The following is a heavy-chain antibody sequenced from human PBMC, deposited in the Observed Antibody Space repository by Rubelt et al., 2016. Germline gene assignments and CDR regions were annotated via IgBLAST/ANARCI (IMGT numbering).Heavy chain of an antibody. CDR2: INHSGST. D-gene: IGHD3-10*01. CDR3: ARGASPWYYGTNDYYHY. CDR1: GGSFTDYY. J-gene: IGHJ4*02. V-gene: IGHV4-34*01. Sequence: QVQLQQWGAGLLKPSETLSLTCAVYGGSFTDYYWTWIRQPPGKGLEWIGEINHSGSTNYNQSLKSRVTISVDTSKNQLSLKLRSVTAADTAVYYCARGASPWYYGTNDYYHYWGPGSQVVVSS.